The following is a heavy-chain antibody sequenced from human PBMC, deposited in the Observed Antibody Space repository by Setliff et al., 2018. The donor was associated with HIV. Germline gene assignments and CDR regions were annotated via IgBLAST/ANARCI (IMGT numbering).Heavy chain of an antibody. CDR1: GDSISRSRYH. D-gene: IGHD4-4*01. CDR3: ATHASTVQDAMDV. V-gene: IGHV4-39*01. J-gene: IGHJ6*02. Sequence: SETLSLTCVVSGDSISRSRYHWVWIRQPPGKGLEWIGNIHSSGITYYKPSLKSRLTISLDTSKNQFSLKLSSVTAADTAVYYCATHASTVQDAMDVWGQGTTVTVS. CDR2: IHSSGIT.